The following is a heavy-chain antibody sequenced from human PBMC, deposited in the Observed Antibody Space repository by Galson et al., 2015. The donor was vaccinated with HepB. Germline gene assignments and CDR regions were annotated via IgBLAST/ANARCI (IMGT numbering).Heavy chain of an antibody. CDR2: MINSSTYI. V-gene: IGHV3-21*01. J-gene: IGHJ3*02. CDR1: GFTFSSYS. D-gene: IGHD3-3*01. CDR3: ARNRDRYHDFWSGYNDAFDI. Sequence: SLRLSCAASGFTFSSYSMNWVRQAPGKGLEWVSSMINSSTYISYADSVRGRFTISRDNAKNSLYLQMNSLRAEDTAVYYCARNRDRYHDFWSGYNDAFDIWGQGTMVTVSS.